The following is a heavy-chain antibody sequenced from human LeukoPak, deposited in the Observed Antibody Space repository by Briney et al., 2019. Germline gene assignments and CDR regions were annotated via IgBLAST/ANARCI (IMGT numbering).Heavy chain of an antibody. CDR1: GFTFSSYA. J-gene: IGHJ4*02. Sequence: GGSLKLSCAASGFTFSSYAMHWVRQAPGKGLEYVSAISSNGGSTYYANSVKGRFTISRDNSKNTLYLQMGSLRAEDMAVYYCARSTSSSSRLPFDYWGQGTLVTVSS. V-gene: IGHV3-64*01. CDR3: ARSTSSSSRLPFDY. CDR2: ISSNGGST. D-gene: IGHD6-6*01.